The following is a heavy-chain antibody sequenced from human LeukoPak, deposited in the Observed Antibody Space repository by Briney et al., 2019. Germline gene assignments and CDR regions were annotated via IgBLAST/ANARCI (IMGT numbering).Heavy chain of an antibody. CDR3: ARDQYCSGGSCYSDGY. CDR2: IYSGVST. Sequence: GGSLRLSCAASGFTVSSNYMSWVRQAPGKGLEWVSVIYSGVSTYYADSVKGRFTISRDNSKNTLYLKMNSLRAEDTAVYYCARDQYCSGGSCYSDGYWGQGTLVTVST. CDR1: GFTVSSNY. J-gene: IGHJ4*02. V-gene: IGHV3-53*01. D-gene: IGHD2-15*01.